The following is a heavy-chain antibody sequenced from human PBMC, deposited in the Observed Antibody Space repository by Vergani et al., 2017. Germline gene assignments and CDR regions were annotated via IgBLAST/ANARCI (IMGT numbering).Heavy chain of an antibody. CDR1: GFTFSSYA. D-gene: IGHD6-13*01. Sequence: EVQLVESGGGLIQPGGSLRLSCAASGFTFSSYAMSWVRQAPGKGLEWVSAISGSGGSTYYADSVKGRFTISRDNSKNTLYLQMNSRRAEDTAVYYCAKGRLSSSWSGIDYWGQGTLVTVS. V-gene: IGHV3-23*04. CDR2: ISGSGGST. CDR3: AKGRLSSSWSGIDY. J-gene: IGHJ4*02.